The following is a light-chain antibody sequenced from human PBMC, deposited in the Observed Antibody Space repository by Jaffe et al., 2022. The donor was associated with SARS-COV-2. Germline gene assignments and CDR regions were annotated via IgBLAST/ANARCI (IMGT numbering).Light chain of an antibody. CDR3: QQSLG. CDR2: KAS. CDR1: QSISSW. J-gene: IGKJ1*01. V-gene: IGKV1-5*03. Sequence: DIQMTQSPSTLSASVGDRVTITCRASQSISSWLAWYQQKPGKAPKLLIYKASSLESGVPSRFSGSGSGTEFTLTISSLQPDDFATYYCQQSLGFGQGTKVEIK.